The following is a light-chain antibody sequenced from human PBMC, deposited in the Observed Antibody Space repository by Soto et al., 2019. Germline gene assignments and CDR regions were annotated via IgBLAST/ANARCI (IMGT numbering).Light chain of an antibody. CDR3: ASYTTSSTYV. J-gene: IGLJ1*01. CDR2: DVS. CDR1: SSDVGGYRY. Sequence: QSVLTQPASVSGSPGQSIAISCTGTSSDVGGYRYVSWYQQQPGKAPKLVISDVSNRPSGVSDRFAGSKSGNTATLTISGLQTEYEADYYCASYTTSSTYVFGTGTKVTVL. V-gene: IGLV2-14*01.